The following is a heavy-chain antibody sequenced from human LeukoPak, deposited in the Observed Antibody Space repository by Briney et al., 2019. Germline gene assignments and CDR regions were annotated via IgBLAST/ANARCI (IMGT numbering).Heavy chain of an antibody. V-gene: IGHV3-66*02. D-gene: IGHD1-26*01. CDR3: AKLHIEGKNWFDP. CDR1: GFTVSYNY. CDR2: IYSGGST. J-gene: IGHJ5*02. Sequence: GGSLRLSCAASGFTVSYNYMSWVRQAPGKGLEWVSLIYSGGSTYYTDSVKGRFTISRDNSKNTLYLQMNSLRAEDTAVYYCAKLHIEGKNWFDPWGQGTLVTVSS.